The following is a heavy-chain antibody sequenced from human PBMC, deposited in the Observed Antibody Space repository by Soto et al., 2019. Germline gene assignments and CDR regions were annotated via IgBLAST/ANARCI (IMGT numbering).Heavy chain of an antibody. CDR2: IYYSGST. V-gene: IGHV4-59*08. J-gene: IGHJ3*02. CDR3: ARGTGGDFRNYYDSSGYPYRDAFDI. CDR1: GGSISSYY. Sequence: SETLSLTCTVSGGSISSYYWSWIRQPPGKGLEWIGYIYYSGSTNYNPSLKSRVTISVDTSKNQFSLKLSSVTAADTAVYYCARGTGGDFRNYYDSSGYPYRDAFDIWGQGTMVTVSS. D-gene: IGHD3-22*01.